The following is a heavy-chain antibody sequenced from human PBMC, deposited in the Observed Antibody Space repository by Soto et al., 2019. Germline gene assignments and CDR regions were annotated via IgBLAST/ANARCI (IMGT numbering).Heavy chain of an antibody. CDR2: IHSGGST. Sequence: EVQLVESGGDLVQPGGSLRLSCAASGFTVSSHYMNWVRQAPGKGLEWVSLIHSGGSTFYADSVKGRFTISRDNSKNTXXXXXXXXXXXXXXXXXXXXXXXXXXGGSCYGVPMDVWGRGTTVTVSS. V-gene: IGHV3-66*01. D-gene: IGHD2-15*01. CDR1: GFTVSSHY. J-gene: IGHJ6*03. CDR3: XXXXXXXXGGSCYGVPMDV.